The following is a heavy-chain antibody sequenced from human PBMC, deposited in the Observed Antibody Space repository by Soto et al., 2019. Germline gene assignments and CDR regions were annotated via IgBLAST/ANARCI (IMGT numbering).Heavy chain of an antibody. V-gene: IGHV1-58*02. CDR1: GFTFTSSA. CDR3: ARGSVPYYDFWSGYYDAYYYYGMDV. CDR2: IVVGSGNT. D-gene: IGHD3-3*01. Sequence: GASVKVSCKASGFTFTSSAMQWVRQARGQRLEWIGWIVVGSGNTNYAQKFQERVTITRDTSISTAYMELSSLRSEDTAVYYCARGSVPYYDFWSGYYDAYYYYGMDVWGQGTTVTVSS. J-gene: IGHJ6*02.